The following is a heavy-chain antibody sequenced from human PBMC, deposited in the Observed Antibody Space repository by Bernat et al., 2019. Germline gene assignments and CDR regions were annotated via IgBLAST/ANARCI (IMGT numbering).Heavy chain of an antibody. J-gene: IGHJ4*01. CDR2: IIPIFGTA. V-gene: IGHV1-69*06. D-gene: IGHD5-12*01. CDR1: GGTFSSYA. Sequence: QVQLVQSGAEVKKPGSSVKVSCKASGGTFSSYAISWVRQAPGQGLEWMGGIIPIFGTANYAQKFQGRVTITADKATSTAYMELSSRRSGDTAVYYCSTELSPRRLNTRERVATITFFNYWGQGTLVTVSS. CDR3: STELSPRRLNTRERVATITFFNY.